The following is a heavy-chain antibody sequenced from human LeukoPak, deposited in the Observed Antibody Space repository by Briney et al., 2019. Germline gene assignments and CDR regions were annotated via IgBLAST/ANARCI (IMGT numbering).Heavy chain of an antibody. V-gene: IGHV3-53*01. CDR2: IYSGGST. J-gene: IGHJ4*02. CDR3: ARATLDN. CDR1: GFTVSSDY. Sequence: PGGSLRLSCAASGFTVSSDYISWVSQAPGKGLEWVSVIYSGGSTNYSDSVRARFTISRDNSKNTVYLQMNSLRVEDTAVYYCARATLDNWGQGTLVTVSS.